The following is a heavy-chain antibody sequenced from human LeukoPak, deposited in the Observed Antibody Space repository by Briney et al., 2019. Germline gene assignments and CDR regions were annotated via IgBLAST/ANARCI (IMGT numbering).Heavy chain of an antibody. CDR2: ISSSSSYI. Sequence: TGGSLRLSCAASGFTLSSYSMNWVRQAPGKGLEWVSSISSSSSYIYYADSVKGRFTISRDNAKNSLYLQMNSLKASDTAVYYCARAGKSTGWFTYKANWFDPWGQGTLVTVSS. V-gene: IGHV3-21*04. J-gene: IGHJ5*02. D-gene: IGHD2-8*02. CDR3: ARAGKSTGWFTYKANWFDP. CDR1: GFTLSSYS.